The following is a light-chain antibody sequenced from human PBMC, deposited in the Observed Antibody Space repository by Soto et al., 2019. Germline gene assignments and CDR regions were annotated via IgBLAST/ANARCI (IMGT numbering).Light chain of an antibody. Sequence: EIVMAQSPATLSVSPGERATLSCGASQSVRSNLAWHQQKPGQAPRLLIYDAYTRATGIPARFSGSGSGTEFTLTISSLQSEDFAVYFCQQYNNWPLTFGGGTKVDIK. CDR3: QQYNNWPLT. V-gene: IGKV3-15*01. CDR2: DAY. J-gene: IGKJ4*01. CDR1: QSVRSN.